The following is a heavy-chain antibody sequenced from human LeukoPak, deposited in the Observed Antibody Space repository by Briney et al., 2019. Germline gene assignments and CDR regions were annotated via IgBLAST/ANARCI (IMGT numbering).Heavy chain of an antibody. CDR2: IKQDVNEK. D-gene: IGHD3-9*01. V-gene: IGHV3-7*01. CDR3: ARESRGYDILTGKYHRGYYSYYMDV. Sequence: GGSLRLSCAASGFTFNSYWMSWVRQAPGKGLEWVANIKQDVNEKYYVDSVKGRFTISRDNAKNSLNLQMNSLRAEDTAVYYCARESRGYDILTGKYHRGYYSYYMDVWGKGTTVTVSS. J-gene: IGHJ6*03. CDR1: GFTFNSYW.